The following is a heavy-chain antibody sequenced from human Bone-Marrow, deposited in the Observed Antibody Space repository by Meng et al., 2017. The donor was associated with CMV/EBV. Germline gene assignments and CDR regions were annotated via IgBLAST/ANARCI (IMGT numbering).Heavy chain of an antibody. CDR2: IYPGDSDT. V-gene: IGHV5-51*01. Sequence: KVSCQGSGYSFTSYWIGWVRQMPGKGLEWMGIIYPGDSDTRYSPSFQGQVTISADKSISTAYLQWSSLKASDTAMYYCARRGEMAAADWFDPWGQGTLVTVSS. D-gene: IGHD6-13*01. CDR3: ARRGEMAAADWFDP. CDR1: GYSFTSYW. J-gene: IGHJ5*02.